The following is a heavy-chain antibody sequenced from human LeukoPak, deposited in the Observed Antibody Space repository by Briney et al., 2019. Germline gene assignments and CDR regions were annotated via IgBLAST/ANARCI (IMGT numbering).Heavy chain of an antibody. J-gene: IGHJ6*03. CDR2: INPNSGGT. CDR1: GYTFIAYY. Sequence: ASVKVSCKASGYTFIAYYMRWVRQAPGQGLEWMGWINPNSGGTNYAQKFQGRVTMTRDTSISTAYMDLSRLRSDDTAVYYCARDSRGYSYGYYYYYMDVWGKGTTVTISS. V-gene: IGHV1-2*02. D-gene: IGHD5-18*01. CDR3: ARDSRGYSYGYYYYYMDV.